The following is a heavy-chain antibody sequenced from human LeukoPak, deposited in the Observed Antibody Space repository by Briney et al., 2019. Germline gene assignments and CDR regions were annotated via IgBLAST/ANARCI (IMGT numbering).Heavy chain of an antibody. CDR1: GFTFSSYG. J-gene: IGHJ3*02. CDR3: AKDRFNDCWSGSNDDAFDI. D-gene: IGHD3-3*01. V-gene: IGHV3-30*02. Sequence: RAGGSLRLSCAASGFTFSSYGMHWVRQAPAKGLEWVPFLRYDGSNKYYADSVKGRFTISRDNSKNTLYLQMNSLRAEDTAVYYCAKDRFNDCWSGSNDDAFDIWGQGTMVTVSS. CDR2: LRYDGSNK.